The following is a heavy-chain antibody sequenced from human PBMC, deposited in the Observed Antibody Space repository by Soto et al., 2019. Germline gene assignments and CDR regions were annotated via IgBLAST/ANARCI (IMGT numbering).Heavy chain of an antibody. CDR3: VRDWVGYNKSTGYSDY. Sequence: GGSLRIACVFSVFRFSSYEMDWVGQAPGKGLEWVANIGGSGTTRHYADSVRGRLTISRDNAKNSVYLQMNSLRAEDTATYYCVRDWVGYNKSTGYSDYWGQGTMVTVSS. V-gene: IGHV3-48*03. D-gene: IGHD1-20*01. CDR1: VFRFSSYE. CDR2: IGGSGTTR. J-gene: IGHJ4*02.